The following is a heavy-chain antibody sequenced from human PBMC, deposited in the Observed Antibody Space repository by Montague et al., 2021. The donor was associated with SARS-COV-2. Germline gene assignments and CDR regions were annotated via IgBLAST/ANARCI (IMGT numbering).Heavy chain of an antibody. CDR3: ARDERRASKWSYGLDV. Sequence: RSLSLSASGFSVSTNYLTWVRQAPGRGLEWVSFIDAVGNTYYADSVKGRFTVSRDNSKNTVNLQMNSLRVEDTAIYYCARDERRASKWSYGLDVWGPGTPVTVSS. J-gene: IGHJ6*02. D-gene: IGHD2-15*01. V-gene: IGHV3-53*01. CDR2: IDAVGNT. CDR1: GFSVSTNY.